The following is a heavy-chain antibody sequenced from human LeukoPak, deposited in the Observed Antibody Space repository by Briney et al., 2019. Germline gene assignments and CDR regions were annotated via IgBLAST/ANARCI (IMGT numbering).Heavy chain of an antibody. CDR2: IYTSGST. Sequence: SETLSLTCTVSGGSISSGSYYWSWIRQPAGKGLEWIGRIYTSGSTNHNPSLKSRVTISVDTSKNQFSLKLSSVTAADTAVYYCARGPSFDLWGRGTLVTVSS. CDR1: GGSISSGSYY. CDR3: ARGPSFDL. J-gene: IGHJ2*01. V-gene: IGHV4-61*02.